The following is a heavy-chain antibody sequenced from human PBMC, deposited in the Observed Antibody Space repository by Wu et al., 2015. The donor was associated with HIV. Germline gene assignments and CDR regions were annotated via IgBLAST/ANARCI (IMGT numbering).Heavy chain of an antibody. CDR1: GYTFTNHG. D-gene: IGHD2-2*01. CDR3: ARGLGDIVVVPAAAGSDY. V-gene: IGHV1-8*02. Sequence: QVQLVQSGAEVKKPGASVKVSCKTSGYTFTNHGFSWVRQVPGQGLEWMGWMNPNSGNTGYAQKFQGRVTMTRNTSISTAYMELSSLRSEDTAVYYCARGLGDIVVVPAAAGSDYWGQGTLVTVSS. CDR2: MNPNSGNT. J-gene: IGHJ4*02.